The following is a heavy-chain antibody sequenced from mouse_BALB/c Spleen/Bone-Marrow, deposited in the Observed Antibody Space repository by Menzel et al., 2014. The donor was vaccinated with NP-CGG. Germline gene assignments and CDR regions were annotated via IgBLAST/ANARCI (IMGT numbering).Heavy chain of an antibody. V-gene: IGHV1-7*01. D-gene: IGHD1-1*01. CDR1: GYTFTSYW. CDR2: INPSTGYT. J-gene: IGHJ2*01. CDR3: ASTTVVDY. Sequence: VQLQESGAELAKPGASVMMSCKASGYTFTSYWMHWVKQRPGQGLEWIGYINPSTGYTEYNQKFKDKATLTANKSSSTAYMQLSSLTSEDSAVYYCASTTVVDYWGQGTTLTVSS.